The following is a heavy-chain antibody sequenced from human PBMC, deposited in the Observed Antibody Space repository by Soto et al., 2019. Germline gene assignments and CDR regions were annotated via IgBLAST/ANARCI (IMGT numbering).Heavy chain of an antibody. CDR1: GGSISSYY. CDR2: IYYSGST. J-gene: IGHJ3*02. V-gene: IGHV4-59*01. D-gene: IGHD5-12*01. CDR3: ARLDGYNSGPYAFDI. Sequence: PSETLSLTCTVSGGSISSYYWSWIRQPPGKGLEWIGYIYYSGSTNYNPSLKSRVTISVDTSKNQFSLKLSSVTAADTAVYYCARLDGYNSGPYAFDIWGQGTMVTVSS.